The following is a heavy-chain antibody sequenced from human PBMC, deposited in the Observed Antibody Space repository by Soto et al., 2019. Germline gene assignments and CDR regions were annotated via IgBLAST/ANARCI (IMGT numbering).Heavy chain of an antibody. D-gene: IGHD5-18*01. Sequence: SVSNAWMNWFRQAPGKGLEWVGRIKSKTDGGTTDYAAPVKGRFTISRYDSKNTLYLQMNSLKTEDTAVYYCTTVWDTAMYYWGQGTLVTVSS. V-gene: IGHV3-15*07. CDR3: TTVWDTAMYY. J-gene: IGHJ4*02. CDR1: SVSNAW. CDR2: IKSKTDGGTT.